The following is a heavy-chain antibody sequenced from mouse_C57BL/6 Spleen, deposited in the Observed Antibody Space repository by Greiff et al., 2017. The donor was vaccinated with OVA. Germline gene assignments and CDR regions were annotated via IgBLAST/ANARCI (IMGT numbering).Heavy chain of an antibody. Sequence: QVQLQQPGAELVMPGASVKLSCKASGYTFTSYWMHWVKQRPGQGLEWIGEIDPSDSYTNYNQKFKGKSTLTVDKSSSTAYMQLSSLTSEDSAVYYCASKASTGFDYWGQGTTLTVSS. D-gene: IGHD4-1*02. J-gene: IGHJ2*01. CDR1: GYTFTSYW. CDR2: IDPSDSYT. V-gene: IGHV1-69*01. CDR3: ASKASTGFDY.